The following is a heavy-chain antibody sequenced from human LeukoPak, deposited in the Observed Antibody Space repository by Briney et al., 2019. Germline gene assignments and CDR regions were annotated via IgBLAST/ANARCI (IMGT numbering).Heavy chain of an antibody. Sequence: ASVKVSCKASGYTFSNYGVSWVRQAPGQGLGWMGWISAYNGNTNYAQKLQGRLTMTTDTSTSTAYMELRSLRSDDTAVYYCARDIGSGSGWREPRNWGQGTLVTVSS. V-gene: IGHV1-18*01. J-gene: IGHJ4*02. D-gene: IGHD6-19*01. CDR3: ARDIGSGSGWREPRN. CDR2: ISAYNGNT. CDR1: GYTFSNYG.